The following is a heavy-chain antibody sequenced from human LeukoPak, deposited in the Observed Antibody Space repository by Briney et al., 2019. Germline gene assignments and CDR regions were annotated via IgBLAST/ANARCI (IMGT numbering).Heavy chain of an antibody. Sequence: SETLSLTCAVYGGSFSGYYWSWIRQPPGKGPEWIGEINHSGSTNYNPSLKSRVTISVDTSKNQFFLKLSSVTAADTAVYYCARAEEVGAATFDYWGQGTLVTVSS. CDR1: GGSFSGYY. J-gene: IGHJ4*02. CDR2: INHSGST. CDR3: ARAEEVGAATFDY. D-gene: IGHD1-26*01. V-gene: IGHV4-34*01.